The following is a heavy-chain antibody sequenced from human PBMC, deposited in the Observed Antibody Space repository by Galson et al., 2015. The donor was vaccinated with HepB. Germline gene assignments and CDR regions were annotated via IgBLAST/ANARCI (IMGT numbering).Heavy chain of an antibody. CDR3: ARAFGVVVVAAPNYFDY. CDR2: INPSGGST. D-gene: IGHD2-15*01. V-gene: IGHV1-46*03. Sequence: SVKVSCKASGYTFTSYYMHWVRQAPGQGLEWMGIINPSGGSTSYAQKFQGRVTMTRDTSTSTVYMELSSLRSEDTAVYYCARAFGVVVVAAPNYFDYWGQGTLVTVSS. J-gene: IGHJ4*02. CDR1: GYTFTSYY.